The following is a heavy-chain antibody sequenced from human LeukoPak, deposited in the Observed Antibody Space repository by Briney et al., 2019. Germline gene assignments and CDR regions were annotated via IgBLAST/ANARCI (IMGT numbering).Heavy chain of an antibody. Sequence: PGGSLRLSCVASGISFSSYWMAWVRQAPGKGLEWVANIKNDRTYKFYADSVKGRFTISRDNDKNSLFLEMNSLRTDATGVFYYASSHEGSSNEGGQGSLVTVSS. D-gene: IGHD2-2*01. CDR1: GISFSSYW. V-gene: IGHV3-7*01. CDR3: ASSHEGSSNE. J-gene: IGHJ4*02. CDR2: IKNDRTYK.